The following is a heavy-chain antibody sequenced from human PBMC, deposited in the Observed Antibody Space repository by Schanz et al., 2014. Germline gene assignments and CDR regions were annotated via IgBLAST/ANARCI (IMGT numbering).Heavy chain of an antibody. J-gene: IGHJ2*01. CDR3: ARDTTWRLDL. Sequence: QVQLQESGPGLVKPSQTLSLTCSVSGGSISSYYWSWIRQPAGKALEWVGRVFPNGITNYNPSLKSRVTISLDPSKNQFSLTLTSLTAADTAVYYCARDTTWRLDLWGRGTLVTVSS. CDR2: VFPNGIT. CDR1: GGSISSYY. D-gene: IGHD1-1*01. V-gene: IGHV4-4*07.